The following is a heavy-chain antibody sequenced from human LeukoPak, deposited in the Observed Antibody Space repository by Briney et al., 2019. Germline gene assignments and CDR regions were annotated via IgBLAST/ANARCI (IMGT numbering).Heavy chain of an antibody. CDR1: GGSISSTAYY. V-gene: IGHV4-39*01. J-gene: IGHJ4*02. CDR2: IYYTGIT. CDR3: ARKTLRDFDY. Sequence: SETLSLTCSVSGGSISSTAYYWGWIRQPPGKGLEWIGSIYYTGITYYNPSLKSRVTISLDTSRNQFSLKLNSVTAAETAVYYCARKTLRDFDYWGQGTLVTVSS.